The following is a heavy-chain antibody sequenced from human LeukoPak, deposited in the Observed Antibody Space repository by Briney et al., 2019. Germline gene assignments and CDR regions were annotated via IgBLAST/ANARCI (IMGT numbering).Heavy chain of an antibody. D-gene: IGHD3-3*01. Sequence: GRSLRLSCAASGFTFSSYEMNWVRQAPGKGLEWVSYISSSGSTIYYADSVKGRFTISRDNAKNSLYLQMNSLRAEDTAVYYCARDGFTIFGVVISDDYWGQGTLVTVSS. J-gene: IGHJ4*02. CDR3: ARDGFTIFGVVISDDY. CDR2: ISSSGSTI. V-gene: IGHV3-48*03. CDR1: GFTFSSYE.